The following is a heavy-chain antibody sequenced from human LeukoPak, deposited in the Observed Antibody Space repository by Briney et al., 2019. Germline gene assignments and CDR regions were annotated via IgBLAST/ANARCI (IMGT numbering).Heavy chain of an antibody. J-gene: IGHJ5*02. CDR1: GGSFSGYY. Sequence: SETLSLTCAVYGGSFSGYYWSWIRQPPGKGLEWIGEINHSGSTNYNPSPKSRVTMSVDTSKNQFSLKLSSVTAADTAVYYCARGLTYYYDSSGYYPRGWFDPWGQGTLVTVSS. V-gene: IGHV4-34*01. CDR3: ARGLTYYYDSSGYYPRGWFDP. D-gene: IGHD3-22*01. CDR2: INHSGST.